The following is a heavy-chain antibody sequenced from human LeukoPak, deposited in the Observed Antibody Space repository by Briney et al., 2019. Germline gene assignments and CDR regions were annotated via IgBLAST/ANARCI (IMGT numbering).Heavy chain of an antibody. CDR3: ARGSGYSYGNLDY. J-gene: IGHJ4*02. D-gene: IGHD5-18*01. CDR2: IWYEGSNK. Sequence: GSSLRLLCGACGFTLCSYVMLWVREAPGKGLEGVAVIWYEGSNKYYADFVKGRFTISRDNSKNTLYLQMNSLRAEDTAVYYCARGSGYSYGNLDYWGQGTLVTVCS. CDR1: GFTLCSYV. V-gene: IGHV3-33*01.